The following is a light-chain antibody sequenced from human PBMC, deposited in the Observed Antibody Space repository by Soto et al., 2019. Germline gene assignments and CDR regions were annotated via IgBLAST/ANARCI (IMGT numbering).Light chain of an antibody. CDR3: CSFAGRYIYV. V-gene: IGLV2-11*01. CDR2: DVS. J-gene: IGLJ1*01. Sequence: QSALTQPRSVSGSPGQSVSISCTGTSSDVGGYNYVSWYQQHPGKAPKVIIYDVSKRPSGVPDRCSGSKSGNTASLTISGLQSEDEADYYCCSFAGRYIYVFGTGTKLTVL. CDR1: SSDVGGYNY.